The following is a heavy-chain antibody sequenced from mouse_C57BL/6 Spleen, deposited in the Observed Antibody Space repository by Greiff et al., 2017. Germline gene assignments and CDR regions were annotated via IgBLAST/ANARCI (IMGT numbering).Heavy chain of an antibody. CDR1: GFTFSSSA. Sequence: EVMLVESGEGLVKPGGSLKLSCAASGFTFSSSAMSWVRQTPEKRLAWVAYISSGGDYIYYADTVKGRFTISRDNARNTLYLQMSSLKSEDTAMYYCTREGGSFDYWGQGTTLTVSS. CDR3: TREGGSFDY. J-gene: IGHJ2*01. CDR2: ISSGGDYI. V-gene: IGHV5-9-1*02.